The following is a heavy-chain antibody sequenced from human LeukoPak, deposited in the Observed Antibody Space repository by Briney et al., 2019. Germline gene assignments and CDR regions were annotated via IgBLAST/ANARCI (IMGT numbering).Heavy chain of an antibody. CDR1: GFTFRSYW. D-gene: IGHD6-19*01. CDR3: ARDPSAVAGFFDY. CDR2: MNSDGSST. V-gene: IGHV3-74*01. Sequence: GGSLRLSCAASGFTFRSYWMHWVRQAPGKGLVWVSRMNSDGSSTSYADPVKGRFTISRDNSKNTLYLQMNSLRADDTAVYYCARDPSAVAGFFDYWGQGTLVTVSS. J-gene: IGHJ4*02.